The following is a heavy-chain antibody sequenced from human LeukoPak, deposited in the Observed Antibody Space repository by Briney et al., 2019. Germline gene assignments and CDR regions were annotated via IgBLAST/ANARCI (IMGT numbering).Heavy chain of an antibody. CDR2: IYYSGST. J-gene: IGHJ5*02. CDR1: GGSISSSSYY. CDR3: ALLWFGESNWFDP. Sequence: SETLSLTCTVSGGSISSSSYYWGWIRQPPGKGLESIGSIYYSGSTYYNPSLKSRVTISVDTSKSQFSLKLRSVTAADTAVYYCALLWFGESNWFDPWGQGTLVTVSS. D-gene: IGHD3-10*01. V-gene: IGHV4-39*01.